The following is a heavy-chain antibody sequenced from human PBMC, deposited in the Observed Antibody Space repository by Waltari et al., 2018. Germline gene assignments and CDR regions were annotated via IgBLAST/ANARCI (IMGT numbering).Heavy chain of an antibody. D-gene: IGHD3-9*01. CDR3: ARHATDGHYDILTGYSP. J-gene: IGHJ5*02. Sequence: EWMGRIDPSDSYTNYSPSFQGHVTISADKSISTAYLQWSSLKASDTAMYYCARHATDGHYDILTGYSPWGQGTLVTVSS. CDR2: IDPSDSYT. V-gene: IGHV5-10-1*01.